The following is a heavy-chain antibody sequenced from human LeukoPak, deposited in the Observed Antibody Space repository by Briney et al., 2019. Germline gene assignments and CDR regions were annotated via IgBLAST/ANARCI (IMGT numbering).Heavy chain of an antibody. CDR1: GFTFSTFS. CDR2: MSYSGGST. CDR3: SAALYSGGWHYFDY. Sequence: GGSLRLSCAASGFTFSTFSMNWVRQAPGKGLEWVSSMSYSGGSTYYADSVKGRFTISRDNAKSTLYLQMNSLRAEDTAVYYCSAALYSGGWHYFDYWSQGILVTVSS. J-gene: IGHJ4*02. V-gene: IGHV3-21*01. D-gene: IGHD2-15*01.